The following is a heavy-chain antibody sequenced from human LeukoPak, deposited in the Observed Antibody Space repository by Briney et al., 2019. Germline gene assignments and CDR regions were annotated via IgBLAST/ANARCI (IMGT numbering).Heavy chain of an antibody. CDR2: INHSGST. Sequence: SETLSLTCAVYGGSFSGYYWSWIRQPPGKGLEWIGEINHSGSTNYNPSLKSRVTISVDTSKNQFSLKLSSVTAADTAVYCCARQRGYSYGYRGWFDPWGQGTLVTVSS. J-gene: IGHJ5*02. V-gene: IGHV4-34*01. CDR1: GGSFSGYY. D-gene: IGHD5-18*01. CDR3: ARQRGYSYGYRGWFDP.